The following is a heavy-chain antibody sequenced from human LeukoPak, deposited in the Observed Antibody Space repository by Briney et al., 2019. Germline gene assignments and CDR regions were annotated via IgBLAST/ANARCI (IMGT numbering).Heavy chain of an antibody. D-gene: IGHD5-18*01. CDR3: ARDGDTAMVDY. J-gene: IGHJ4*02. CDR1: GYTFTVYY. V-gene: IGHV1-2*02. Sequence: ASVNVSRKSSGYTFTVYYMHWVRQAPGQGLEWMGWINPNSGGTNYAQKFQGRVTMTRDTSISTAYMELSRLRSDDTAVYYCARDGDTAMVDYWGQGTLVTVSS. CDR2: INPNSGGT.